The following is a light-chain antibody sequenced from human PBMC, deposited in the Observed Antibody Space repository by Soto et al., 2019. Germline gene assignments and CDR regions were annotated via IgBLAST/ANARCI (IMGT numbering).Light chain of an antibody. CDR3: QQSYSTPRT. Sequence: DIQMTQSPFSLSASLVDIATMTCLASQSISSYLNWYQQRPGKAPKLLIYAASSLQSGVPSRFSGSGSGTDFTLTISSLQPEDFATYYCQQSYSTPRTFGQGTKVDIK. CDR1: QSISSY. J-gene: IGKJ1*01. CDR2: AAS. V-gene: IGKV1-39*01.